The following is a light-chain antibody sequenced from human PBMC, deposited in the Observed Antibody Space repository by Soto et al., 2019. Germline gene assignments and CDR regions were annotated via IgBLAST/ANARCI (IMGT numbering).Light chain of an antibody. CDR2: KAS. CDR3: QQYESYPMT. CDR1: QSISSW. J-gene: IGKJ4*01. V-gene: IGKV1-5*03. Sequence: DSQMTQYPSTLSASIGDRVTITCRAGQSISSWLAWYQQKSGKAPKLLISKASTLQSGVPPRFSGSGSGTEFALTISSLQPDDFATYYCQQYESYPMTFGGGTKV.